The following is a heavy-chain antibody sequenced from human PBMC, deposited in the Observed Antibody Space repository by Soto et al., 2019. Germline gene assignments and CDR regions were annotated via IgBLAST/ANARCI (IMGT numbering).Heavy chain of an antibody. CDR3: ARDPDSVAYFDY. CDR2: IYYSGST. Sequence: SETLSLTCTVSGGSISSYYWSWIRQPPGKGLEWIGYIYYSGSTNYNPSLKSRVTISVDTSKNQFSLKLSSVTAEDTAVYYCARDPDSVAYFDYWGQGTLVTVSS. D-gene: IGHD5-12*01. J-gene: IGHJ4*02. V-gene: IGHV4-59*12. CDR1: GGSISSYY.